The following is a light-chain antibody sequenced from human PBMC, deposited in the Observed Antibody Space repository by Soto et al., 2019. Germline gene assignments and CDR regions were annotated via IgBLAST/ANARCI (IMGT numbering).Light chain of an antibody. Sequence: DIQLTHSPSSLSASVGPTVTITSPASQDISYYLAWYQQKPGKAPKLLIYTASTLQSGVPSRFSGSGSGTEFTLTISSLQPEDFATYYCQQYVNLPLTFGQGPRLEI. CDR1: QDISYY. V-gene: IGKV1-9*01. CDR3: QQYVNLPLT. CDR2: TAS. J-gene: IGKJ5*01.